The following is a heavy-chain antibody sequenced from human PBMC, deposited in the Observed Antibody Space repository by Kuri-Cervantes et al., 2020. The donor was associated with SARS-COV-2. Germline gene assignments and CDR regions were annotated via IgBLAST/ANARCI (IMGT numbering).Heavy chain of an antibody. Sequence: GESLKISCAASGFTFSSYAMHWVRQAPGKGLEWVAVISYDGSNKYYADSVKGRFTISRDNSKNTLYLQMNSLRAEDTAVYYCAKDPPRTHYLVYYFDYWGQGTLVTVSS. J-gene: IGHJ4*02. CDR2: ISYDGSNK. D-gene: IGHD1-7*01. CDR1: GFTFSSYA. CDR3: AKDPPRTHYLVYYFDY. V-gene: IGHV3-30*04.